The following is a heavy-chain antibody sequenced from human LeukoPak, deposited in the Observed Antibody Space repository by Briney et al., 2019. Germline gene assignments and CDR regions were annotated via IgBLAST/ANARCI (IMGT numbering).Heavy chain of an antibody. V-gene: IGHV3-7*01. D-gene: IGHD1-14*01. J-gene: IGHJ4*02. CDR3: ARDRPGKYYFDS. CDR1: GFSFSSYW. Sequence: PGGSLRLSCAASGFSFSSYWMSWARQAPGQGLEWVANIPPDGSQKYYVDSVKGRFTISRDNAKNSVFLQLNSLRDEDTAVYFCARDRPGKYYFDSWGQGALVIVSS. CDR2: IPPDGSQK.